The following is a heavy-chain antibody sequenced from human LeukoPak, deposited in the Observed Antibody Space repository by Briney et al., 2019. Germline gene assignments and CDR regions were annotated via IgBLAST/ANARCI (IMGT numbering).Heavy chain of an antibody. CDR2: ISANGGST. CDR1: GFTFSSYA. V-gene: IGHV3-23*01. D-gene: IGHD2-15*01. Sequence: GGSLRLSCAASGFTFSSYAMSWARQAPGKGLEWVSGISANGGSTYYADSVEGRFTISRDNSKNTLYLQMNSLRAEDTAVYYCAKDQSFFISGSDNWGQGTLVTVSS. J-gene: IGHJ4*02. CDR3: AKDQSFFISGSDN.